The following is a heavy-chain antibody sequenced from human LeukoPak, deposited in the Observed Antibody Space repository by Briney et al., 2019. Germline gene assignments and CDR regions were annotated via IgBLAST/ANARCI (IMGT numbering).Heavy chain of an antibody. CDR1: GFTFSSYA. J-gene: IGHJ4*02. D-gene: IGHD2-15*01. Sequence: GGSLRLSCAASGFTFSSYAMSWDRQAPGKGLEWVSAISGSGGSTYYADSVKGRFTISRDNSKNTLYLQMNSLRAEDTAVYYCAPRPKPVALRGDYWGQGTLVTVSS. CDR2: ISGSGGST. V-gene: IGHV3-23*01. CDR3: APRPKPVALRGDY.